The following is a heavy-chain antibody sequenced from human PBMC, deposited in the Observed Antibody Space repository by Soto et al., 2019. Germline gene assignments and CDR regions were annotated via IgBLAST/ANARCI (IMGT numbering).Heavy chain of an antibody. CDR3: AKASKGYTGYDLDF. D-gene: IGHD5-12*01. J-gene: IGHJ4*02. V-gene: IGHV3-30*18. Sequence: PGGSLRLSCAASGFTFSNYWMHWVRQAPGKGLEWVASISYDGNIKYSADSVKGRFTISRDNSKNTLYLQMNSLRSEDTAVYFCAKASKGYTGYDLDFWGQGTPVTVSS. CDR2: ISYDGNIK. CDR1: GFTFSNYW.